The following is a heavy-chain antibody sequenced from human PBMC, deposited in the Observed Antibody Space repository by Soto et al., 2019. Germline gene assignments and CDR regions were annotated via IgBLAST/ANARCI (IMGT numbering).Heavy chain of an antibody. CDR2: ISYSGST. CDR1: GASITTYY. Sequence: PSDTLSLTCSVSGASITTYYWSWIRQPPGKGLEWIGSISYSGSTKYNPSLESRVMISLDTSKNQFSLRLTSVTAADTALYYCARDWDSSGLFDPWGQGALVTVSS. CDR3: ARDWDSSGLFDP. V-gene: IGHV4-59*01. D-gene: IGHD3-10*01. J-gene: IGHJ5*02.